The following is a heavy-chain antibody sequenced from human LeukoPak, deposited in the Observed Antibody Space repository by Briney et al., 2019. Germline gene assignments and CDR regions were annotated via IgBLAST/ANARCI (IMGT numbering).Heavy chain of an antibody. CDR2: INPNSGGT. CDR1: GYTFTGYY. CDR3: ARDLGDFWSGYYIY. D-gene: IGHD3-3*01. V-gene: IGHV1-2*02. Sequence: ASVKVSCKASGYTFTGYYMHWVRQAPGHGLEWMGWINPNSGGTNYAQKLQGRVTMTTDTSTSTAYMELRSLRSDDTAVYYCARDLGDFWSGYYIYWGQGTLVTVSS. J-gene: IGHJ4*02.